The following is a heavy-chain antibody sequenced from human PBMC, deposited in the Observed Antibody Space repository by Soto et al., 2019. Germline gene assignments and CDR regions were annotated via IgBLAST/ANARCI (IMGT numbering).Heavy chain of an antibody. D-gene: IGHD3-3*01. Sequence: LRLSCAVSGFTFNDYAMSWVRQAPRKGLEWVSSISGSLGSAYYAASVEGRFTISGDNSNNTLYLQMNSLRVEDTATYYCAKDSRLPGFGLLIHAFDIWGHGTMVTVSS. CDR2: ISGSLGSA. CDR3: AKDSRLPGFGLLIHAFDI. V-gene: IGHV3-23*01. CDR1: GFTFNDYA. J-gene: IGHJ3*02.